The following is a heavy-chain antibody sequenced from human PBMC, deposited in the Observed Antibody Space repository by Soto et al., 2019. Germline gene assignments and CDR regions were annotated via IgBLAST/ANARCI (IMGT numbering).Heavy chain of an antibody. CDR1: GLTVSTNP. CDR3: AGDGSCH. CDR2: IYTGGGT. V-gene: IGHV3-66*01. J-gene: IGHJ4*02. Sequence: EVQLVESGGGLVQPGGSLRLSCAASGLTVSTNPMSWVRQAPGKGLEWVSVIYTGGGTHYADSVKGSFSISRNNSKNTLNLQMNSLRPEDTAVYYGAGDGSCHWGQGTLVTVSS.